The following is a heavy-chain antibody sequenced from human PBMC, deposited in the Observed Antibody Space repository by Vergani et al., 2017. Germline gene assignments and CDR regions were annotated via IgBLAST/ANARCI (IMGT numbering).Heavy chain of an antibody. CDR1: GGSFSGYY. V-gene: IGHV4-34*01. CDR3: ARGEGRLANWFDP. Sequence: VQLQQWGAGLLKPSETLSLTCAVYGGSFSGYYWSWIRQPPGKGLEGIGEINHSGSTNSNPSLKSRVTISVEPSKNQFSLKLRSVTAADTAVYYCARGEGRLANWFDPWGQGTLVTVSS. CDR2: INHSGST. J-gene: IGHJ5*02.